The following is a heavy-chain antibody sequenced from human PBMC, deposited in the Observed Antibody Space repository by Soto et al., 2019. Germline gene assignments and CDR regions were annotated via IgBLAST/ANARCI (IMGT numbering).Heavy chain of an antibody. J-gene: IGHJ6*03. V-gene: IGHV4-4*02. Sequence: SETLSLTCAVSSGSISSSNWWSWVRQPPGKGLEWIGEIYHSGSTNYNPSLKSRVTISVDKSKNQFSLKLSSVTAADTAVYYCARGGNGAAADLGENRYYYYYMDVWGKGTTVTVSS. CDR1: SGSISSSNW. CDR2: IYHSGST. D-gene: IGHD6-13*01. CDR3: ARGGNGAAADLGENRYYYYYMDV.